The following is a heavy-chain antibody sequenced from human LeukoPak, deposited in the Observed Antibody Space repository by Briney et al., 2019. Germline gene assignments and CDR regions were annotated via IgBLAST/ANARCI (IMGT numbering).Heavy chain of an antibody. V-gene: IGHV5-51*01. CDR1: GYSFTSYW. J-gene: IGHJ4*02. D-gene: IGHD2-2*01. CDR2: IYPGDSDT. CDR3: ARRAKLGYCSSTSCSYYFGY. Sequence: GASLKISCKGSGYSFTSYWIGWVRQLPGKGLEWLGIIYPGDSDTRYSPSFQGQVTISADKSISTAYLQWSSLKASDTAMYYCARRAKLGYCSSTSCSYYFGYWGQGTLVTVSP.